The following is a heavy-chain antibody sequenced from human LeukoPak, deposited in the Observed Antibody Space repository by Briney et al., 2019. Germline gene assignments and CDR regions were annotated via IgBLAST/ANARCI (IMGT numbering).Heavy chain of an antibody. CDR2: IYYSGST. CDR3: ARWIRVDTAMRGSFDI. CDR1: GGSISSYY. Sequence: PSETLSLTCTVSGGSISSYYWSWIRQPPGKGLEWIGYIYYSGSTNYNPSLKSRVTISVDTSKNQFSLKLSSVTAADTAVYYCARWIRVDTAMRGSFDIWGQGTMVTVSS. D-gene: IGHD5-18*01. J-gene: IGHJ3*02. V-gene: IGHV4-59*01.